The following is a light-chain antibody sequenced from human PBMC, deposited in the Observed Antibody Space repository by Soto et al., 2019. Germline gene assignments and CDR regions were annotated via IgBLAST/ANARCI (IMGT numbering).Light chain of an antibody. CDR3: SSYTSSSTLGYV. CDR1: SSDDGGYNY. Sequence: QSALTQPASVSGSPGQSITISCTGTSSDDGGYNYVSWYQQHPGKAPKLMIYEVSNRPSGVSNRFSGSKSGNTASLTISGLHAEYEADYYCSSYTSSSTLGYVFGTGTKLTVL. J-gene: IGLJ1*01. CDR2: EVS. V-gene: IGLV2-14*01.